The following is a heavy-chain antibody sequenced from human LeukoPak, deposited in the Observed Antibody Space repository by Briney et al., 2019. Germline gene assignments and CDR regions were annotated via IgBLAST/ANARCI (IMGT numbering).Heavy chain of an antibody. D-gene: IGHD1-26*01. CDR1: GFTFSSYA. CDR3: AKLRWSGSYYRNDFDY. Sequence: GRSLRLSCAASGFTFSSYAMSWVRQAPGKGLEWVSAISGSGGSTYYADSVKGRFTISRDNSKNTLYLQMNSLRAEDTAVYYCAKLRWSGSYYRNDFDYWGQGTLVTVSS. V-gene: IGHV3-23*01. CDR2: ISGSGGST. J-gene: IGHJ4*02.